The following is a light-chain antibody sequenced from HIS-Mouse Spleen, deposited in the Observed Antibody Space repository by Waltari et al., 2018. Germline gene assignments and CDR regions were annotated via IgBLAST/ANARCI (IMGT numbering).Light chain of an antibody. V-gene: IGLV2-23*01. CDR2: EGS. Sequence: QSALPQPASASGSPGQSITISCTGTSSDVGSYNLVSWYQHHPGKAPKLMIYEGSKRPSGVSNRFSGSKSGNTASLTISGLQAEDEADYYCCSYAGSSTWVFGGGTKLTVL. CDR3: CSYAGSSTWV. J-gene: IGLJ3*02. CDR1: SSDVGSYNL.